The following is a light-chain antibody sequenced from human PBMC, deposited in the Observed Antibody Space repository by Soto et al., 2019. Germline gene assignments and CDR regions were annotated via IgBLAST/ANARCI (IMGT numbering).Light chain of an antibody. V-gene: IGKV1-8*01. Sequence: AIRMTQSPSSFSASTGDRVTITCRASQGISSYLAWYQQKPGTAPKLLIYAASTLQRGVPSRFSGSGSGTHLTLTVSGLQSEDFATYYCQQYYSYAPTFGQGTKVEIK. CDR2: AAS. J-gene: IGKJ1*01. CDR1: QGISSY. CDR3: QQYYSYAPT.